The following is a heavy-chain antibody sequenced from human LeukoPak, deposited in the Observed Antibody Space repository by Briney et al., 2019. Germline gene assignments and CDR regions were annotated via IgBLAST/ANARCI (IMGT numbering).Heavy chain of an antibody. CDR3: ARDGERSNGVPFDY. CDR1: GFTFSSYW. D-gene: IGHD2-8*01. Sequence: GGSLRLSCAASGFTFSSYWMHWVRQAPGKGLVWVSRINSDGSSTTYADSVKGRFTISRDNAKNTLYLQMNSLRAEDTAVYYCARDGERSNGVPFDYWGQGTLVTVSS. V-gene: IGHV3-74*01. J-gene: IGHJ4*02. CDR2: INSDGSST.